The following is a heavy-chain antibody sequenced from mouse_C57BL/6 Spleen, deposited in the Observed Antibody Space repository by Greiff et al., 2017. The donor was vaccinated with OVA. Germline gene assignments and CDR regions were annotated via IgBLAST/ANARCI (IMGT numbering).Heavy chain of an antibody. V-gene: IGHV1-55*01. CDR2: IYPGGGST. CDR1: GYTFTSYW. Sequence: QVQLQQPGAELVKPGASVKMSCKASGYTFTSYWITWVKQRPGQGLEWIGDIYPGGGSTNYNAQFKSKATLTVDTSSSTAYMQLSSLTSADDAVDDCARGSGLYAMDYWGQGTSVTVSS. CDR3: ARGSGLYAMDY. D-gene: IGHD1-1*01. J-gene: IGHJ4*01.